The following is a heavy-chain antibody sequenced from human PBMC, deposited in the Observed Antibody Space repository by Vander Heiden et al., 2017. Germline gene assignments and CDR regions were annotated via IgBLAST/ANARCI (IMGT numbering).Heavy chain of an antibody. V-gene: IGHV3-33*01. J-gene: IGHJ4*02. CDR3: AREAMGYGDYPAFDY. CDR2: IWYDGSNK. CDR1: GFTFSSYG. Sequence: QVQLVESGGGVVQPGRSLRLSCAASGFTFSSYGMHWVRQAPGKGLEWVAVIWYDGSNKYYADSVKGRFTISRDNSKNTLYLQMNSLRAEDTAVYYCAREAMGYGDYPAFDYWGQGTLVTVSS. D-gene: IGHD4-17*01.